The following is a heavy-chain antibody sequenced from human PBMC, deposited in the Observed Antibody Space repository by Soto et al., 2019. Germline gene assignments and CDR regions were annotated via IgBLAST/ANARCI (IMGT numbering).Heavy chain of an antibody. D-gene: IGHD2-8*02. Sequence: LSLTCTVSGGSISSYYWSWIRQPPGKGLEWIGYIYYSGITDYNPSLKSRVTISVDTSKSQFSLKLTSVTAADTAVYYCARGGGVYYFDYWGQGTLVTVSS. CDR2: IYYSGIT. V-gene: IGHV4-59*01. CDR1: GGSISSYY. CDR3: ARGGGVYYFDY. J-gene: IGHJ4*02.